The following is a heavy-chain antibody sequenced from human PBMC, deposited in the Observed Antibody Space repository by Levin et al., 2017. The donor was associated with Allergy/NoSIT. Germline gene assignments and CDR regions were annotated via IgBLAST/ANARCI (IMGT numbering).Heavy chain of an antibody. Sequence: GESLKISCAVSGFTFDSYAMNWVRQAPGKGLEWVSAISGSGGSTYYADSVKGRFTISRDISKNTLYLQMNSLRAEDTAVYYCAKTGGRYSSSWYDYYNYGMDVWGQGTTVTVSS. J-gene: IGHJ6*02. CDR3: AKTGGRYSSSWYDYYNYGMDV. V-gene: IGHV3-23*01. D-gene: IGHD6-13*01. CDR2: ISGSGGST. CDR1: GFTFDSYA.